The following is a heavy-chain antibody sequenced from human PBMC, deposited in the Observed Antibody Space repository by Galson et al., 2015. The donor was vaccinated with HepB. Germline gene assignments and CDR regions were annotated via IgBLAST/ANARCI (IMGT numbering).Heavy chain of an antibody. CDR2: IYHSGDA. V-gene: IGHV4/OR15-8*01. CDR1: GASIRTLDW. J-gene: IGHJ4*02. Sequence: ETLSLTCAVSGASIRTLDWWSWVRQSPGKRLEWIGQIYHSGDANYNPSFKSRVTMSVDTSKNQFSLKLSSVTAADTAICYCARDWIRDGASYYFDYWGQGTLVTVSS. CDR3: ARDWIRDGASYYFDY. D-gene: IGHD5-24*01.